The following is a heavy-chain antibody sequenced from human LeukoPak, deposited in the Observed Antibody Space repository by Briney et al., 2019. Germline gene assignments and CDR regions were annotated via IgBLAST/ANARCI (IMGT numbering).Heavy chain of an antibody. D-gene: IGHD4-23*01. CDR3: ARWFDYGGNAHAFDI. Sequence: PGRSLRLSCAASGFTFSSYAMHWVRQAPGKGLEWVAVISYDGSNKYYADSVKGRFTISRDNSKNTLYLQMNSLRAEDTAVYYCARWFDYGGNAHAFDIWGQGTMVTVSS. V-gene: IGHV3-30-3*01. J-gene: IGHJ3*02. CDR1: GFTFSSYA. CDR2: ISYDGSNK.